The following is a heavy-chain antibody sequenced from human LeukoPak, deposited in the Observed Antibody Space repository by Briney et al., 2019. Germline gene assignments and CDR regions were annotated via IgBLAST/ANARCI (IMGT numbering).Heavy chain of an antibody. CDR1: GFTFSNAW. CDR2: IRSKTDGGTT. D-gene: IGHD3-10*01. J-gene: IGHJ4*02. Sequence: GGSLRLSCAASGFTFSNAWMSWVRQAPGKGLEWVGRIRSKTDGGTTDYAAPVKGRFTISRDDSKNTLYLQMNSLKTGDTAVHYCTTARNMVRGVIPLDYWGQGTLVTVSS. V-gene: IGHV3-15*01. CDR3: TTARNMVRGVIPLDY.